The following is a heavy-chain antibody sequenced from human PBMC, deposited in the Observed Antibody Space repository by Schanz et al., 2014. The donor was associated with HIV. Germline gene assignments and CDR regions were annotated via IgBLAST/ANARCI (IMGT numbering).Heavy chain of an antibody. V-gene: IGHV3-74*02. CDR2: INSNEGTT. J-gene: IGHJ6*01. D-gene: IGHD3-22*01. Sequence: EVQLLESGGGLEQPGGSLRLAWAASGFTFSSQGRKRVRQAPGKGLVWVSRINSNEGTTDYADSVKGRFTISRDNAKNTLYLQMNSLRAEDTAVYYCVRLMSSDYDFYHSSILFWGQGTTVIVSS. CDR3: VRLMSSDYDFYHSSILF. CDR1: GFTFSSQG.